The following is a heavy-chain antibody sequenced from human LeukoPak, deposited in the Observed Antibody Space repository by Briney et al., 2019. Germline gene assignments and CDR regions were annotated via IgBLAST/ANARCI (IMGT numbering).Heavy chain of an antibody. V-gene: IGHV7-4-1*02. D-gene: IGHD2-15*01. Sequence: ASVKVSCKASGYTFTKYAMNWVRQAPGQGLEWMGWITTDTGNPTYAQGFTGRFVFSLDTSVTTAYLQITSLEAEDTAMYYCARAARYCSGGSCFSPRTFDIRGQGTMVTVS. J-gene: IGHJ3*02. CDR1: GYTFTKYA. CDR3: ARAARYCSGGSCFSPRTFDI. CDR2: ITTDTGNP.